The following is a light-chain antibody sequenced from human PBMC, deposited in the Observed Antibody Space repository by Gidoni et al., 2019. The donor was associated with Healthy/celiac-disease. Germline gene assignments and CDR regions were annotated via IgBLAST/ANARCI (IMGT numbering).Light chain of an antibody. Sequence: SYDLTQPPSVSVPPGQTASITCSGDKWGDKYACWYQQKPGQSPVLVIYQDSKRPSGIPERFSGSNSGNTATLTISGTQAMDEADYYCQAWDSSTVVFGGGTKLTVL. CDR2: QDS. CDR1: KWGDKY. V-gene: IGLV3-1*01. CDR3: QAWDSSTVV. J-gene: IGLJ2*01.